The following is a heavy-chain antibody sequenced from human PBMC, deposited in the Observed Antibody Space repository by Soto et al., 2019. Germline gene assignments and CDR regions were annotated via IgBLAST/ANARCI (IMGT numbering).Heavy chain of an antibody. CDR1: GGSISSGGYY. Sequence: PSETLSLTCTVSGGSISSGGYYWSWIRQHPGKGLEWIGYIYYSGSTYYNPSLKSRVTISVDTSKNQFSLKLSSVTAADTAVYYCARVITIFGVAQGGLDYWGQGTLVTVSS. J-gene: IGHJ4*02. V-gene: IGHV4-31*03. CDR3: ARVITIFGVAQGGLDY. D-gene: IGHD3-3*01. CDR2: IYYSGST.